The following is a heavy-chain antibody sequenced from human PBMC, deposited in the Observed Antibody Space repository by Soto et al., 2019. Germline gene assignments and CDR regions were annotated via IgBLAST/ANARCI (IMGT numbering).Heavy chain of an antibody. CDR2: IIPIFGTA. CDR1: GGTFSSYA. J-gene: IGHJ4*02. Sequence: SVKVSCKASGGTFSSYAISWVRQAPGQGLEWMGGIIPIFGTANYAQKFQGRVTITADESTSTAYMELSSLRSEDTAVYYCASKESCTNGVSPLDYRGQGTLVSGSS. V-gene: IGHV1-69*13. CDR3: ASKESCTNGVSPLDY. D-gene: IGHD2-8*01.